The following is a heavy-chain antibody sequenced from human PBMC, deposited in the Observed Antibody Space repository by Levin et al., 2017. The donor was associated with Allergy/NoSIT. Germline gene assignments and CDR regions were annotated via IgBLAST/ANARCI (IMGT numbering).Heavy chain of an antibody. V-gene: IGHV4-39*07. Sequence: SQTLSLPCTVSGGSISSSSYYWGWIRQPPGKGLEWIGSIYYSGSTYYNPSLKSRVTISVDTSKNQFSLKLSSVTAADTAVYYCARDRFSGLRYYYYYGMDVWGQGTTVTVSS. CDR2: IYYSGST. J-gene: IGHJ6*02. CDR3: ARDRFSGLRYYYYYGMDV. D-gene: IGHD3-10*01. CDR1: GGSISSSSYY.